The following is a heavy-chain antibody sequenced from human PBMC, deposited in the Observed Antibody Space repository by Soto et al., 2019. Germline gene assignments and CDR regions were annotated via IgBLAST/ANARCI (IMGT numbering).Heavy chain of an antibody. D-gene: IGHD6-19*01. CDR2: TYYRSNWNF. CDR1: WGSVSSNTAT. J-gene: IGHJ4*01. V-gene: IGHV6-1*01. CDR3: AGELDIHHGLGY. Sequence: SLTCAISWGSVSSNTATWNWVRQSPSRGLEWLGRTYYRSNWNFDYALSVKSRITINPDTSKNQFSLQLNSLTPEDTAVYYCAGELDIHHGLGYWGPGTSVTVSS.